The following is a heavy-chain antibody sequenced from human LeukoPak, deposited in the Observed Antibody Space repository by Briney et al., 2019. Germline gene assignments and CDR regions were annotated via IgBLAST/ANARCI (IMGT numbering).Heavy chain of an antibody. CDR3: AIAQSWDELFDS. CDR1: GIAVIGNY. V-gene: IGHV3-53*01. D-gene: IGHD1-26*01. J-gene: IGHJ4*02. Sequence: GGSLRLSCAASGIAVIGNYMSWVRQPPGKGLEWVSFINTDTFYADSVRGRFTIPRDSSKNTLFLQMNSLRDGDSAVYYCAIAQSWDELFDSWGQGTLVTVSS. CDR2: INTDT.